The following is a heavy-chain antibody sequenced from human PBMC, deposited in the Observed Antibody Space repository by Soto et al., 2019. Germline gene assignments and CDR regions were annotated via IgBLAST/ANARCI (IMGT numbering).Heavy chain of an antibody. CDR3: AKDYGSGWTMGDF. Sequence: PGGSLRLSCATSGYSFSSHNIYWFRQAPGKGLEWVSSIGTSDTSMYYADSVKGRFTISRDNSKNTLYLQVNSLRAEDTAMYYCAKDYGSGWTMGDFWGKGTLVTVSS. V-gene: IGHV3-21*01. CDR1: GYSFSSHN. J-gene: IGHJ4*02. CDR2: IGTSDTSM. D-gene: IGHD6-19*01.